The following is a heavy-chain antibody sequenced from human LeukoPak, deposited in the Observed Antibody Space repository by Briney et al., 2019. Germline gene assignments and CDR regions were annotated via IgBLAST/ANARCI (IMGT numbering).Heavy chain of an antibody. CDR3: SRESGAFCPFGY. V-gene: IGHV4-4*02. D-gene: IGHD1-26*01. CDR2: ISLTGET. Sequence: NPSETLSLTCDVSGGSISSTNWWSWVRPPPGQGLEWIGEISLTGETNYNPSLNGRVTMSLDKSRHQLSLKLTSVTAADTAIYYCSRESGAFCPFGYWGQGTLVIV. J-gene: IGHJ4*02. CDR1: GGSISSTNW.